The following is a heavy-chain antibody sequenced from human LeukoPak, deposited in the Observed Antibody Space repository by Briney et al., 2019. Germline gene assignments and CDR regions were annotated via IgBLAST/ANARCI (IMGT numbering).Heavy chain of an antibody. V-gene: IGHV1-2*02. Sequence: ASVKVSCKASGYTFTGYYMHWVRQAPGQGLEWMGWINPNSGGTNYAQKFQGRVTMTRDTSISTAYMELNRLRSDDTAVYYCARGLVVVPAAVDYWGQGTLVTVSS. J-gene: IGHJ4*02. CDR3: ARGLVVVPAAVDY. CDR1: GYTFTGYY. D-gene: IGHD2-2*01. CDR2: INPNSGGT.